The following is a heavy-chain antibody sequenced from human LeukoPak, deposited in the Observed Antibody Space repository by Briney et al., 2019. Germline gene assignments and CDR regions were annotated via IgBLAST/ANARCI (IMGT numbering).Heavy chain of an antibody. CDR3: ARGGNLEN. J-gene: IGHJ4*02. D-gene: IGHD1-14*01. CDR1: GFTLSRYW. CDR2: INEDAGER. Sequence: GGSLRLSCAASGFTLSRYWMSWVRQAPGKGLEWVANINEDAGERHYVDTVKGRFTISRDNAKNSLYLQMNSLRAEGTAVYYCARGGNLENWGRGTLVTVSS. V-gene: IGHV3-7*01.